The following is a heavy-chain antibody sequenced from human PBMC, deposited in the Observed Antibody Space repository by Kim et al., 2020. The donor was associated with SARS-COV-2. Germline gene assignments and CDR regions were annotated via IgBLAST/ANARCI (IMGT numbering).Heavy chain of an antibody. V-gene: IGHV3-21*01. J-gene: IGHJ6*02. CDR3: ASLFYTFGESHYQYGMDV. CDR2: ISSSSTYI. CDR1: GFTFSYYS. Sequence: GGSLRLSCAASGFTFSYYSLNWVRQAPGKGLEWVSSISSSSTYIQYADSVRGRLTISRDNAKNSLYLQMNSLRREDTAVYFCASLFYTFGESHYQYGMDVWGQGTTVTVSS. D-gene: IGHD2-2*02.